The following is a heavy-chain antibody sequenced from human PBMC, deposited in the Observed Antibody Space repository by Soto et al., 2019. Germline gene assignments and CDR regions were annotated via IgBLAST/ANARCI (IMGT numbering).Heavy chain of an antibody. D-gene: IGHD4-4*01. CDR1: GGSISSGGYY. CDR3: AIHYSNYPNWFDP. CDR2: IYYSGST. V-gene: IGHV4-31*03. J-gene: IGHJ5*02. Sequence: PSETLSLTCTVSGGSISSGGYYWSWIRQHPGKGLEWIGYIYYSGSTYYNPSLKSRVTISVDTSKNQFSLKLSSVTAADTAVYYCAIHYSNYPNWFDPWGQGTLVTVSS.